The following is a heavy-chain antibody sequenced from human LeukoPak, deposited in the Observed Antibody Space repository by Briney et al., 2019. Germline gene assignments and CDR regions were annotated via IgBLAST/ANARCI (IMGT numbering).Heavy chain of an antibody. Sequence: SEALSLTCTVSGGSISSYYWSWIRQPPGKGLEWIGYIYYSGSTNYNPSLKSRVTISVDTSKNQFSLKLSSVTAADTAVYYCARYSSSWSPNWFDPWGQGTLVTVSS. CDR1: GGSISSYY. J-gene: IGHJ5*02. V-gene: IGHV4-59*01. CDR2: IYYSGST. CDR3: ARYSSSWSPNWFDP. D-gene: IGHD6-13*01.